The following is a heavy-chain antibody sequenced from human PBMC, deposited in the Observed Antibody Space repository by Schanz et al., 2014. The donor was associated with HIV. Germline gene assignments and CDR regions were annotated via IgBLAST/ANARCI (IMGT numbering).Heavy chain of an antibody. Sequence: EVQLVESGGGLVQPGGSLTLSCAASGFSFSDYWMHWVRQVPGKGLLWVSRMNNDVSSRLYADSVKGRFTISRDNAKNTLYLQMNSLRDEDTAVYYCAAGLIRYFFDYWGQGTLVTVSS. D-gene: IGHD2-21*01. CDR3: AAGLIRYFFDY. CDR2: MNNDVSSR. CDR1: GFSFSDYW. V-gene: IGHV3-74*01. J-gene: IGHJ4*02.